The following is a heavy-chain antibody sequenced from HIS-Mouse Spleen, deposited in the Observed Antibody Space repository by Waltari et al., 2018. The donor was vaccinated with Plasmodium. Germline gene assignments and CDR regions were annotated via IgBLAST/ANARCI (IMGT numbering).Heavy chain of an antibody. CDR2: INPTSGGT. CDR1: GYTFTGYY. Sequence: QVQLVQSGAEVKKPGASVKVSCKASGYTFTGYYMHWVRQAPGQGLEWMGWINPTSGGTNYARKFQGRVTMTRDTSISTAYMELSRLRSDDTAVYYCARVLGYKAAAGTFVEYFQHWGQGTLVTVSS. D-gene: IGHD6-13*01. V-gene: IGHV1-2*02. CDR3: ARVLGYKAAAGTFVEYFQH. J-gene: IGHJ1*01.